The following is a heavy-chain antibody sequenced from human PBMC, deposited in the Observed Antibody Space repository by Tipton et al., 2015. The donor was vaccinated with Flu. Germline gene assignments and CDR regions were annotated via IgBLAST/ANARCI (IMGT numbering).Heavy chain of an antibody. CDR2: IYSDDTT. V-gene: IGHV3-53*01. Sequence: SLRLSCAASAFPVITNYMSWVRQAPGKGLEWVSLIYSDDTTYYADSVKGRFTISRDNSKNTLHLQMNSLRAEDTAVYYCARSSSGWTRNDAFDIWGRGSRVTVSS. D-gene: IGHD6-19*01. CDR3: ARSSSGWTRNDAFDI. J-gene: IGHJ3*02. CDR1: AFPVITNY.